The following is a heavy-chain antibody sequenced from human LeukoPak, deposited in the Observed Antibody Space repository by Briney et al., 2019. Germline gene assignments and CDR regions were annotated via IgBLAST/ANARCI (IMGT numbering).Heavy chain of an antibody. V-gene: IGHV4-59*08. D-gene: IGHD3-9*01. CDR3: ARSRGLRYFDPYYYYGMDV. CDR2: IYYSGST. CDR1: GGSISSYY. Sequence: PSETLSLTCTVSGGSISSYYWSWIRQPPGKGLEWIGYIYYSGSTNYNPSLKSRVTISVDTSKNQFSLRLSSVTAADTAVYYCARSRGLRYFDPYYYYGMDVWGQGTTVTVSS. J-gene: IGHJ6*02.